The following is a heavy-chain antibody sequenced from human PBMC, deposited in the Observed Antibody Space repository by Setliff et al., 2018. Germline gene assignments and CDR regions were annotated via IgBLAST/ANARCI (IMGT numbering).Heavy chain of an antibody. V-gene: IGHV4-34*01. D-gene: IGHD2-15*01. J-gene: IGHJ4*02. Sequence: SETLSLTCAASGGTFTYYYWTWIRQSPAKGLEWIGEITHTGTTGSTKYSPSLKSRVTISIDKSKNQFSLSLTSVTAADTAVYYCAKGDGGYPSDSWGQGILVTVSS. CDR2: ITHTGTTGST. CDR1: GGTFTYYY. CDR3: AKGDGGYPSDS.